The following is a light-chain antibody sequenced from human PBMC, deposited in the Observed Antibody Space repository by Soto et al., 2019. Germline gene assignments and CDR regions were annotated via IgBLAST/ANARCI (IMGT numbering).Light chain of an antibody. CDR1: QSVSSTY. Sequence: EVVLTPSPGTLSLFPGERATLSCRASQSVSSTYLAWYQQKPGQAPRLLIYGSSSRATGIPDRFSGSGSGTDFTLTISRLEPEDFAVYYCQQYGSAPQDTFGQGTKVGIK. V-gene: IGKV3-20*01. CDR2: GSS. J-gene: IGKJ1*01. CDR3: QQYGSAPQDT.